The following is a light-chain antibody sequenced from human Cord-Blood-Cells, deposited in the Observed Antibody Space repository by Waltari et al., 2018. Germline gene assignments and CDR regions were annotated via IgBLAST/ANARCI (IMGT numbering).Light chain of an antibody. CDR1: QSVSSSY. V-gene: IGKV3-20*01. Sequence: EIVLTQSPGTLSLSPGERATLSCRASQSVSSSYLAWYQQKPGQAPRLLIYGASSMATGIPDRFSGSGSGTDFTLTISRLEPEDFAVYYCQQYGSSLFGGGTKVEIK. CDR2: GAS. CDR3: QQYGSSL. J-gene: IGKJ4*01.